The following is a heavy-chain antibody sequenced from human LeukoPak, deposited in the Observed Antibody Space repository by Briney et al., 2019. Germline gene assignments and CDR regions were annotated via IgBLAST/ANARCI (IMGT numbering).Heavy chain of an antibody. J-gene: IGHJ4*02. D-gene: IGHD3-22*01. CDR2: ISGSGGST. Sequence: GGSLRLSCAASGFTFSSYAMSWVRQAPGKGLEWVSAISGSGGSTYYADSVKGRFTISRDNSKNTLYLQMNSLRAEDTAVYYCVKKAYSYYYDSSGYYPDYWGQGTLVTVSS. CDR1: GFTFSSYA. V-gene: IGHV3-23*01. CDR3: VKKAYSYYYDSSGYYPDY.